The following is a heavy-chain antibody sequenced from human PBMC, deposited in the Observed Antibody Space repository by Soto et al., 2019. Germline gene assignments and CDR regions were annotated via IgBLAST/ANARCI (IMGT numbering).Heavy chain of an antibody. D-gene: IGHD4-17*01. CDR1: GFTFSSYG. V-gene: IGHV3-30*18. J-gene: IGHJ6*02. CDR2: ISYDGSNK. CDR3: AKDLSVTDGMDV. Sequence: ESGGGVVQPGRSLRLSCAASGFTFSSYGMHWVRQAPGKGLEWVAVISYDGSNKYYADSVKGRFTISRDNSKNTLYLQMNSLRAEDTAVYYCAKDLSVTDGMDVWGQGTTVTVSS.